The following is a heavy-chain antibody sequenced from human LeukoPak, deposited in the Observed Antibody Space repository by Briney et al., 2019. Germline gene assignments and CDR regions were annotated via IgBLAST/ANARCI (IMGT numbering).Heavy chain of an antibody. CDR3: ARDRKSSFDY. J-gene: IGHJ4*02. V-gene: IGHV3-74*01. CDR2: INSDGANT. Sequence: GGSLRLSCAASGFTFSSYWIHWVRQAPGKGLVWVSRINSDGANTIYADSVKGRFTIPRDNAKNTVYLQMNSLRAEDTAVYYCARDRKSSFDYWGQGNLVTVSS. CDR1: GFTFSSYW.